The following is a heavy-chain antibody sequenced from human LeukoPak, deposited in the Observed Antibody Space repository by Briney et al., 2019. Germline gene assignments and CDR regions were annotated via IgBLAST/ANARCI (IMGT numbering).Heavy chain of an antibody. V-gene: IGHV1-69*13. CDR3: ARDSAAPPYYYGSGSYTFSLQHAFDI. CDR1: GGTFSSYA. CDR2: IIPIFGTA. D-gene: IGHD3-10*01. Sequence: ASVKVSCKASGGTFSSYAISWVRQAPGQGLEWMGGIIPIFGTANYAQKFQGRVTITADESTSTAYMELSSLRSEDTAVYYCARDSAAPPYYYGSGSYTFSLQHAFDIWGQGTMVTVSS. J-gene: IGHJ3*02.